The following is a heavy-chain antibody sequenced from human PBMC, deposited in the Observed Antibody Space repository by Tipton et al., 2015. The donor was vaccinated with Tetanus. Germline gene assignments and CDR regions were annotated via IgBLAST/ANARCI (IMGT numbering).Heavy chain of an antibody. V-gene: IGHV3-21*01. Sequence: GSLRLSCAASGFTFSSYSMNWVRQAPGKGLEWVSSISSSSSYIYYADSVKGRFTISRDNAKNSLYLQMNSLRAEDTAVYYCASGQLGIAAAGTLSHYGMDVWGQGTTVTVSS. CDR1: GFTFSSYS. CDR2: ISSSSSYI. CDR3: ASGQLGIAAAGTLSHYGMDV. J-gene: IGHJ6*02. D-gene: IGHD6-13*01.